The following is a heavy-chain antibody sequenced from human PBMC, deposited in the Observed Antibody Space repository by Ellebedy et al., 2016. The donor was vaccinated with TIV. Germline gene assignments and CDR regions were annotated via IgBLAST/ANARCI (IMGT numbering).Heavy chain of an antibody. CDR3: ARGGYSYGY. CDR2: ISSSSSYI. Sequence: GESLKISCAASGFTFDDYAMHWVRQAPGKGLEWVSSISSSSSYIYYADSVKGRFTISRDNAKNSLYLQMNSLRAEDTAVYYCARGGYSYGYWGQGTLVTVSS. CDR1: GFTFDDYA. V-gene: IGHV3-21*01. D-gene: IGHD5-18*01. J-gene: IGHJ4*02.